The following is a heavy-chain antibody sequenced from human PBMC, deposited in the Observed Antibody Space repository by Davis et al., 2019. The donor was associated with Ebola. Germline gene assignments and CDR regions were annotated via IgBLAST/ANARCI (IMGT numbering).Heavy chain of an antibody. D-gene: IGHD3-22*01. J-gene: IGHJ6*02. V-gene: IGHV3-73*01. Sequence: GGSLRLSCAASGFTFSGSAMHWVRQASGKGLEWVGRIRSKANSYATAYAASVKGRFTISRDDSKNTAYLQMNSLKTEDTAVYYCARRKWLPDYYYYYGMDVWGQGTTVTVSS. CDR2: IRSKANSYAT. CDR1: GFTFSGSA. CDR3: ARRKWLPDYYYYYGMDV.